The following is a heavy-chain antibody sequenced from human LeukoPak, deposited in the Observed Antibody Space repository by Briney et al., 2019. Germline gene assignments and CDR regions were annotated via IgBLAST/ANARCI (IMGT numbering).Heavy chain of an antibody. V-gene: IGHV1-18*01. Sequence: GASVKVSCKASGYTSTSYGISWVRQAPGQGLEWMGWISAYNGNTNYAQKLQGRVTMTTDTSTSTAYMELRSLRSDDTAVYYCARDLGGTYYYDSSGYPNDYWGQGTLVTVSS. CDR1: GYTSTSYG. D-gene: IGHD3-22*01. CDR3: ARDLGGTYYYDSSGYPNDY. CDR2: ISAYNGNT. J-gene: IGHJ4*02.